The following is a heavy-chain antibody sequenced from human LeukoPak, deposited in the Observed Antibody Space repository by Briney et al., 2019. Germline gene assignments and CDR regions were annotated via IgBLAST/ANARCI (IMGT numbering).Heavy chain of an antibody. CDR3: ARELGYCSGGSCAVDAFDI. Sequence: SETLSLTCTVSGGSISSYYWSWIRQPPGKGLEWIGYIYYSGSTYYNPSLKSRVTISVDTSKNQFSLKLSSVTAADTAVYYCARELGYCSGGSCAVDAFDIWGQGTMVTVSS. CDR1: GGSISSYY. CDR2: IYYSGST. J-gene: IGHJ3*02. V-gene: IGHV4-30-4*08. D-gene: IGHD2-15*01.